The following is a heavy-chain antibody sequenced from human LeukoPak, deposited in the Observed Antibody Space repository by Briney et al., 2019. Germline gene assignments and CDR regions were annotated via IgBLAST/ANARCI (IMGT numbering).Heavy chain of an antibody. D-gene: IGHD1-1*01. CDR3: AKSHRGERYYFDY. V-gene: IGHV3-23*01. CDR1: GFTFSSYA. CDR2: TSGSGVST. Sequence: GGSLRLSCAASGFTFSSYAMSWVRQAPGKGLEWVSATSGSGVSTYFADSVKGWFTISRDNSKNTLYLQMNSLRAEDTAVYYCAKSHRGERYYFDYWGQGTLVTVSS. J-gene: IGHJ4*02.